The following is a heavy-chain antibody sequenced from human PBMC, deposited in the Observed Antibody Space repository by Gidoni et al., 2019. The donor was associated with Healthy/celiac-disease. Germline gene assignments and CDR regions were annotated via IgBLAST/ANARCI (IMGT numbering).Heavy chain of an antibody. V-gene: IGHV1-3*01. CDR2: INAGNGNT. CDR3: ARGRPLSSSYWFDP. D-gene: IGHD6-6*01. CDR1: GYTFTSDA. J-gene: IGHJ5*02. Sequence: QVQLVQSGAEVKKPGASVKVTCKASGYTFTSDAMHCVRQAPGQRLEWMGWINAGNGNTKYSQKFQGRVTITRDTSASTAYMELSSLRSEDTAVYYCARGRPLSSSYWFDPWGQGTLVTVSS.